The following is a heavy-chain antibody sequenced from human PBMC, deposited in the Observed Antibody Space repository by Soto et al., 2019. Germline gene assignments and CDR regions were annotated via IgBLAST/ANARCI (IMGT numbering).Heavy chain of an antibody. CDR2: ISSSSSYI. Sequence: PGGSLRLSSAASGFTFSSYSMNWVRQAPGKGLEWVSSISSSSSYIYYADSVKGRFTISRDNAKNSLYLQMNSLRAEDTAVYYCARDMEIAVAGTWINWFDPRGQGTLVTVSS. CDR3: ARDMEIAVAGTWINWFDP. D-gene: IGHD6-19*01. V-gene: IGHV3-21*01. J-gene: IGHJ5*02. CDR1: GFTFSSYS.